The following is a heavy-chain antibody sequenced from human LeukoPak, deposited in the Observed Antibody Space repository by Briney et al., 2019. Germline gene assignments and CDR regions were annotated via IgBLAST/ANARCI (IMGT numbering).Heavy chain of an antibody. V-gene: IGHV1-24*01. J-gene: IGHJ4*02. CDR2: CDPGDGKI. CDR3: ETGGVWDLLNY. D-gene: IGHD1-26*01. CDR1: GNTLTELS. Sequence: ASVKVSCKVSGNTLTELSLHWVRQAPGKGLEWMGGCDPGDGKIIYAQKFQGRVNMTEDRTTAPAYMDLISLRSDDTAVYYCETGGVWDLLNYWGQGTLVTVSS.